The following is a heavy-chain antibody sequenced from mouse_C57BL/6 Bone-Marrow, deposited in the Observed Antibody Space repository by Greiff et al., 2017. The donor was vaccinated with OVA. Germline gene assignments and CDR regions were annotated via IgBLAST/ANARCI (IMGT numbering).Heavy chain of an antibody. J-gene: IGHJ1*03. CDR3: ARVSYRYFDV. CDR1: GFTFSSYA. Sequence: EVQLVESGGGLVKPGGSLKLSCAASGFTFSSYAMSWVRQTPEKRLEWVATISDGGSYTYYPDNVKGRFTISRDNAKNNLYLQMSHLKSEDTAMYYCARVSYRYFDVWGTGTTVTVSS. CDR2: ISDGGSYT. V-gene: IGHV5-4*01.